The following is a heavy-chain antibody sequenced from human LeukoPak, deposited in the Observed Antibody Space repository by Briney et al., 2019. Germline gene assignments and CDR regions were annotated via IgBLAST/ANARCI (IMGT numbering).Heavy chain of an antibody. D-gene: IGHD6-13*01. J-gene: IGHJ6*03. CDR3: ARASSSYRSVLYYYYYMDV. CDR2: IYYSGST. CDR1: GCSISSRSYY. V-gene: IGHV4-39*07. Sequence: SETLSLTCTVSGCSISSRSYYWGWIRQPPGKGLEWIGTIYYSGSTYYNPSLRSRVTISVDTTKNQSSLKLSSVTASDTAVYYCARASSSYRSVLYYYYYMDVWGKGTTVTVSS.